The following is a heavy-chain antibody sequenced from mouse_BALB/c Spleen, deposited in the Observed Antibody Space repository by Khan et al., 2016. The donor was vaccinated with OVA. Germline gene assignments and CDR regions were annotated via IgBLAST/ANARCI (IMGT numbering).Heavy chain of an antibody. D-gene: IGHD2-1*01. CDR1: GFSLTSYG. V-gene: IGHV2-9*02. J-gene: IGHJ1*01. Sequence: VQLQQSGPGLVAPSQSLSITCTVSGFSLTSYGVHWVRQPPGKGLEWLGVIWTGGSTNYNSALMSRLSISKDNSKSQVFLKMNSLQTDDTAMYSCARYYGNYGWYFDVWGAGTTVTVSS. CDR2: IWTGGST. CDR3: ARYYGNYGWYFDV.